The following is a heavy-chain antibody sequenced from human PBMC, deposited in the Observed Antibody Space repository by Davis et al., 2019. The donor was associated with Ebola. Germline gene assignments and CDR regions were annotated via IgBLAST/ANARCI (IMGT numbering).Heavy chain of an antibody. Sequence: AASVKVSCKASGYTFTSYYMHWVRQAPGQGLEWIGIINPSGDSTSYAQKFQGRVTMTRDTSTSTVYMELSSLRSEDTAVYYCARDLNIVVQPSNFEWGMDVWGQGTTVTVSS. CDR3: ARDLNIVVQPSNFEWGMDV. D-gene: IGHD2-21*01. V-gene: IGHV1-46*01. J-gene: IGHJ6*02. CDR2: INPSGDST. CDR1: GYTFTSYY.